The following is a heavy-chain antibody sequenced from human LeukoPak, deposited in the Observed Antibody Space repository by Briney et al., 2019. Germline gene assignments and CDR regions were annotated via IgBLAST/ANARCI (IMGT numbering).Heavy chain of an antibody. J-gene: IGHJ4*02. CDR1: GFTFSSYG. V-gene: IGHV3-33*01. D-gene: IGHD6-19*01. CDR3: ARAWRGWLDY. CDR2: IWYDGSSK. Sequence: GGSLRLSCAASGFTFSSYGVHWVRQAPGKGLEWVAVIWYDGSSKYYADSVKGRFTISRDNSKSTLYLQMNSLRAEDTAVYYCARAWRGWLDYWGQGTLVTVSS.